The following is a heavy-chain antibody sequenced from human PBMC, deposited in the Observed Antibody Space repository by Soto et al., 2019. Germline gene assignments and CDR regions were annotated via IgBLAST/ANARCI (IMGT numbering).Heavy chain of an antibody. V-gene: IGHV1-3*01. CDR1: GYTFTGYA. Sequence: ASVKVSCKASGYTFTGYAMHWVRQAPGQGLEWMGWINAGNGNTKYSQKFQGRVTITRDTSASTAYMELSSLRSEDTAVYYCARSSSWYVFDYWGQGTLVTVSS. J-gene: IGHJ4*02. CDR2: INAGNGNT. D-gene: IGHD6-13*01. CDR3: ARSSSWYVFDY.